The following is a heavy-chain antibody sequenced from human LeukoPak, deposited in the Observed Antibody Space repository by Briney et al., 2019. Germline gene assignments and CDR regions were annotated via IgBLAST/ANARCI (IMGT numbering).Heavy chain of an antibody. CDR2: IYPGDSDT. Sequence: GESLKISCKGSGYSFTSYWIGWVRQMPGKGLEWMGIIYPGDSDTRYSPSFQGQVTISADKSISTAYLQWSSLKASDTAMYYCARQSREMATSSQGDLDAFDIWGQGTMVTVSS. CDR1: GYSFTSYW. V-gene: IGHV5-51*01. D-gene: IGHD5-24*01. CDR3: ARQSREMATSSQGDLDAFDI. J-gene: IGHJ3*02.